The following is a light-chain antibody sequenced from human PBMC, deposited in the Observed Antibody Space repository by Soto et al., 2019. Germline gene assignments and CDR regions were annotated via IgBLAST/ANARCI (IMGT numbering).Light chain of an antibody. Sequence: DIQMTHSPSTLSASVGDTVTISFRASQSISSRLAWYQLKPGKAPKLLISDASSLERGVLSTCSGSGSGTEFTLTIITLQPDDFATDFCQQYTGYSRTFGQGTKVDIK. V-gene: IGKV1-5*01. CDR2: DAS. CDR1: QSISSR. J-gene: IGKJ1*01. CDR3: QQYTGYSRT.